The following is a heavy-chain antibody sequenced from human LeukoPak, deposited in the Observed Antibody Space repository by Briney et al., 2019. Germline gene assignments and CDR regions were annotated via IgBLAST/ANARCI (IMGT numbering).Heavy chain of an antibody. CDR2: IWYDGSNK. CDR3: ARDTGNHPNNWLDP. V-gene: IGHV3-33*01. Sequence: GGSLRLSCEASGFSFSSHAMQWVRQAPGKGLEWVALIWYDGSNKYYADSGQGRFTISRDNSKNTLYLQMNSLRAEDTAVYYCARDTGNHPNNWLDPWGQGTLVTVSS. J-gene: IGHJ5*02. D-gene: IGHD1-14*01. CDR1: GFSFSSHA.